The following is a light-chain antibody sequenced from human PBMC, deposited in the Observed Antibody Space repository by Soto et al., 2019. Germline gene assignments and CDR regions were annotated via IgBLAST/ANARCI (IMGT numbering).Light chain of an antibody. V-gene: IGLV2-14*03. J-gene: IGLJ1*01. CDR1: SSDVGGYNY. CDR3: SSYTSSSTYV. CDR2: DVN. Sequence: QSALTQPAPVSGSPGQSITISCTGTSSDVGGYNYVSWYQQHQGKAPKLIIYDVNNRPSGVSNRFSGSKSGNTASLTIPGLQAEDEADYYCSSYTSSSTYVFGTGTKVTVL.